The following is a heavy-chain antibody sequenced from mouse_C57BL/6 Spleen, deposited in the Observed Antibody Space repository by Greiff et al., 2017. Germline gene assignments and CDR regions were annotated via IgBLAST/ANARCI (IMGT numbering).Heavy chain of an antibody. V-gene: IGHV1-76*01. Sequence: QVQLQQSGAELVRPGASVKLSCKASGYTFTDYYINWVKQRPGQGLEWIARIYPGSGNTYYNEKFKGKATLTAEKSSSTAYMQLSSLTSEDSAVYFCARHHYYGSSYGWCAYWGQGTLVTVSA. CDR3: ARHHYYGSSYGWCAY. CDR2: IYPGSGNT. J-gene: IGHJ3*01. D-gene: IGHD1-1*01. CDR1: GYTFTDYY.